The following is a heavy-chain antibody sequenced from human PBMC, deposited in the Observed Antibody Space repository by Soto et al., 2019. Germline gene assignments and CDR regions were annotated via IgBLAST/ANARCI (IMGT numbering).Heavy chain of an antibody. CDR1: GYTFTSYA. V-gene: IGHV1-3*01. CDR2: INAGNGNT. J-gene: IGHJ6*02. Sequence: QVQLVQSGAEVKKPGASVKVSCKASGYTFTSYAMHWVRQAPGQRLEWMGWINAGNGNTKYSQKFQGRVTITRDTSASTAYMQRSSLTSEDTAVYYWARSYSNYALIDYYYYGMDVWGQGTTATVSS. CDR3: ARSYSNYALIDYYYYGMDV. D-gene: IGHD4-4*01.